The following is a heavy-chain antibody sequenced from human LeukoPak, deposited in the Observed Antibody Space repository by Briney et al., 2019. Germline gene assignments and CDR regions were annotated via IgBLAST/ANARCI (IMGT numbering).Heavy chain of an antibody. J-gene: IGHJ4*02. Sequence: PSETLSLTCTVSGGSISSTSYYWGWIRQPPGKGLEWIGSIYHSGSTYYNPSLKSRVTIAVETSKNQFSLKLSSVTAADTAVYYCARVPTITFFDYWGQGTLVTVSS. CDR3: ARVPTITFFDY. V-gene: IGHV4-39*07. D-gene: IGHD3-10*01. CDR2: IYHSGST. CDR1: GGSISSTSYY.